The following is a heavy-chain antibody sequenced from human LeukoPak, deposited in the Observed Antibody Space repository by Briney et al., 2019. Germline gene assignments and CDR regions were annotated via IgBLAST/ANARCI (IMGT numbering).Heavy chain of an antibody. D-gene: IGHD3-9*01. CDR1: GYTLTSYY. CDR3: AKVGDILNYYYYYYMDV. J-gene: IGHJ6*03. CDR2: INPSGGST. V-gene: IGHV1-46*01. Sequence: ASVKVSCKASGYTLTSYYMHWVRQAPGQGLEWMGIINPSGGSTSYAQKFQGRVTMTRDTSTSTVYMELSSLRAEDTAVYYCAKVGDILNYYYYYYMDVWGKGTTVTISS.